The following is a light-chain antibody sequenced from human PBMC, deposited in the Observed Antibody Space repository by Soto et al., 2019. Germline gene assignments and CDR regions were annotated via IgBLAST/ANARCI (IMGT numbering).Light chain of an antibody. CDR3: MQALQTPRT. J-gene: IGKJ4*01. Sequence: DIVMTQSPLSLPVTPGEPASISCRSSQSLLHSNGYNYLDWYLRKPGQSPQLLIYLGSNRASGVPDRFSGSGSGTDFTLKISRVEAEDVGVYYCMQALQTPRTFGGGTKLEIK. CDR1: QSLLHSNGYNY. V-gene: IGKV2-28*01. CDR2: LGS.